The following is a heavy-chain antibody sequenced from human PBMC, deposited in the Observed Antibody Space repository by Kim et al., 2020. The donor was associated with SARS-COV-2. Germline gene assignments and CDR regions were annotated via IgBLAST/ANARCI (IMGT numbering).Heavy chain of an antibody. CDR1: GFTFDDYA. CDR2: ISWNSGSI. V-gene: IGHV3-9*01. CDR3: AKGSLLHCSGGSCYSIHETPFDY. Sequence: GGSLRLSCAASGFTFDDYAMHWVRQAPGKGLEWVSGISWNSGSIGYADSVKGRFTISRDNAKNSLYLQMNSLRAEDTALYYCAKGSLLHCSGGSCYSIHETPFDYWGQGTLVTVSS. D-gene: IGHD2-15*01. J-gene: IGHJ4*02.